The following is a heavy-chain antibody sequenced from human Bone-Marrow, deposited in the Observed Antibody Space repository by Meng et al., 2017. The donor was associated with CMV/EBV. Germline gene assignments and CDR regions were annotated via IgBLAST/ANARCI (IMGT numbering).Heavy chain of an antibody. CDR2: IRSKAYGGTT. Sequence: GGSLRLSCAASGFTFSSYWMSWVRQAPGKGLEWVGFIRSKAYGGTTEYAASVKGRFTISRDDSKSIAYLQMNSLKTEDTAVYYCTRDHSSSSEFYYYYGMDVWGQGTAVTVSS. D-gene: IGHD6-6*01. CDR3: TRDHSSSSEFYYYYGMDV. CDR1: GFTFSSYW. J-gene: IGHJ6*02. V-gene: IGHV3-49*04.